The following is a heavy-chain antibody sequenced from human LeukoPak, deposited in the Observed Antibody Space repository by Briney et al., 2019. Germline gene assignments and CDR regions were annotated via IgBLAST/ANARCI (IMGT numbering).Heavy chain of an antibody. Sequence: GGSLRLSCAASGFIFRNYGMHWVRQAPGKGLEWVAVISYDGSNKYYADSVKGRFTISRDNSKNTLYLQMNSLRAEDTAVYYCARGSHTPNYYYGMDVWGQGTTVTVSS. V-gene: IGHV3-30*19. CDR3: ARGSHTPNYYYGMDV. J-gene: IGHJ6*02. CDR2: ISYDGSNK. CDR1: GFIFRNYG.